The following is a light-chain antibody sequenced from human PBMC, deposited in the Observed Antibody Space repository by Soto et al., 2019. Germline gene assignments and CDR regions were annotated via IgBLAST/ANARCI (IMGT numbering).Light chain of an antibody. Sequence: DIQMTQSPSTLSASVGDRVTITCRASQSISSWLAWYQQKPGKAPNLLIYKASTLESGVPSRFSGSGSGTEFTLTISSVQPDDFATYYCRQHNSFPITFGQGTRLEIK. V-gene: IGKV1-5*03. CDR2: KAS. CDR3: RQHNSFPIT. CDR1: QSISSW. J-gene: IGKJ5*01.